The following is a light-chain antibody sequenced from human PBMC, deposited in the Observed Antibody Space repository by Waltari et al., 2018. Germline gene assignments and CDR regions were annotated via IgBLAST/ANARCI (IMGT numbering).Light chain of an antibody. CDR2: DVK. J-gene: IGLJ2*01. CDR3: SSSTTTTLI. CDR1: PSDVGAYDY. V-gene: IGLV2-14*03. Sequence: QSALTQPASVSGSPGQSITISCTGTPSDVGAYDYVSWYQQHPGKAPKLMIYDVKSRPSGVSARFSGSKSGNTASLTISGLQTEDEADYYCSSSTTTTLIFGGGTKLTVL.